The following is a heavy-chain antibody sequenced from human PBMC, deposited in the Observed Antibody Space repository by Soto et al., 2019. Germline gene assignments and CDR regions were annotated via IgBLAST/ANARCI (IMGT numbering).Heavy chain of an antibody. Sequence: SVKVSCKASGYTFTSYAMHWVRQAPGQRLEWMGWINAGNGNTKYSQKFQGRVTVTRDTSASTAYMELSSLRSEDTAVYYCARDQRGDYGDPTRVKAFDIWGQGTMVTVSS. J-gene: IGHJ3*02. CDR3: ARDQRGDYGDPTRVKAFDI. V-gene: IGHV1-3*01. CDR2: INAGNGNT. D-gene: IGHD4-17*01. CDR1: GYTFTSYA.